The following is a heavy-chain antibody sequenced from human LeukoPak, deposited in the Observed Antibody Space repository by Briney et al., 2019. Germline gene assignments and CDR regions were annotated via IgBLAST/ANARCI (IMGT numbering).Heavy chain of an antibody. D-gene: IGHD5-24*01. J-gene: IGHJ6*03. CDR3: ARAPTKIYYYMDV. V-gene: IGHV4-4*09. CDR1: GGSISSYY. CDR2: IYTSGST. Sequence: LETLSLTCTVSGGSISSYYWSWIRQPPGKGLEWIGYIYTSGSTNYNPSLKSRVIISVDTSKNQVSLKVSSVTAADTAVYYCARAPTKIYYYMDVWGKGTTVTVSS.